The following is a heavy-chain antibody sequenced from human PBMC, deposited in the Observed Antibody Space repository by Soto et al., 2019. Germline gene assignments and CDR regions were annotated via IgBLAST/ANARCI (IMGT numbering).Heavy chain of an antibody. CDR1: GYTFTSYA. CDR3: ARGGGWYVWFDP. D-gene: IGHD6-19*01. J-gene: IGHJ5*02. V-gene: IGHV1-3*01. Sequence: GXSVKVSFKASGYTFTSYAMHLVRHAPGQRLEWMGWINAGNGNTKYSQKFQGRVTITRDTSASTAYMELSSPRSEDTAVYYCARGGGWYVWFDPWGQGTLVTVSS. CDR2: INAGNGNT.